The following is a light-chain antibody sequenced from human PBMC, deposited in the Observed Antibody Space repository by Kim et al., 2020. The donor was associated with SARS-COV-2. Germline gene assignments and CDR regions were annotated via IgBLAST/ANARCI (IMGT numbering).Light chain of an antibody. CDR2: NNF. CDR3: AGWDDSLTGYV. CDR1: ISNVGRNT. Sequence: QSVLTQPPSASGIPGQTVTITCSGGISNVGRNTVNWFQQFPGTAPKILTYNNFRRASGVPARFSASKSGTSASLAISGLQSDDEADYHCAGWDDSLTGYVFGAGTKVTVL. J-gene: IGLJ1*01. V-gene: IGLV1-44*01.